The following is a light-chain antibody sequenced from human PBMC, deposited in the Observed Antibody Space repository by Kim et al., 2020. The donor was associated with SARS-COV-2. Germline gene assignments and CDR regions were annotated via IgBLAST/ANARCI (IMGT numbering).Light chain of an antibody. CDR3: TSYTVIGAVI. CDR1: SSDVGGYNY. V-gene: IGLV2-14*03. CDR2: DLI. J-gene: IGLJ2*01. Sequence: QSALTQPASVSGSPGQSITIACTGTSSDVGGYNYVSWYQQLPGKVPKLMIYDLIERPSGVSNRFSGSKSGNTAYLTISGLQAEDEAAYYCTSYTVIGAVIFGGGTQLTVL.